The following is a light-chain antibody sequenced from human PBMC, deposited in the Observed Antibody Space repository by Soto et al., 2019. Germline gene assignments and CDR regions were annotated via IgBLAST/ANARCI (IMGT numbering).Light chain of an antibody. CDR1: QSVTNSY. CDR3: QQYSNWPLT. J-gene: IGKJ4*01. Sequence: EIVLTQSPGTLSLSPGERATLSCRASQSVTNSYLAWCQQKPGQAPRLLIFGASTRAAGIPARFSGSGSGTEFTLTISSLQSEDFAVYYCQQYSNWPLTFGGGTKVDIK. CDR2: GAS. V-gene: IGKV3-15*01.